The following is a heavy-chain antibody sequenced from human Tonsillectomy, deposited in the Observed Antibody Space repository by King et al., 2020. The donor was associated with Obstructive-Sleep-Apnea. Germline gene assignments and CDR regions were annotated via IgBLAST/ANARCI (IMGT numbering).Heavy chain of an antibody. J-gene: IGHJ3*02. CDR2: ISYDGGNK. V-gene: IGHV3-30*18. D-gene: IGHD3-10*01. CDR3: AKAPSMVRGVIGAFDI. Sequence: VQLVESGGGVVQPGRSLRLSCAASGFTFSSYGMHWVRQAPGKGLEWVAVISYDGGNKSYGDSVKGRFIISRDNSKNTLYLQMNSLSAEDTAVYYCAKAPSMVRGVIGAFDIWGQGTMVTVPS. CDR1: GFTFSSYG.